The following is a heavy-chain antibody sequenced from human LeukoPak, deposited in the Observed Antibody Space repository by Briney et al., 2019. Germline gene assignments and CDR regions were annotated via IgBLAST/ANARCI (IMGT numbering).Heavy chain of an antibody. Sequence: SETLSLTCTVSGGSISSYYWSWIRQPPGKGLEWIGEINHSGSTNYNPSLKSRVTISVDTSKNQFSLKLSSVTAADTAVYYCAREFSTSCSPADYWGKGTLVTVSS. CDR2: INHSGST. V-gene: IGHV4-34*01. CDR1: GGSISSYY. CDR3: AREFSTSCSPADY. D-gene: IGHD2-2*01. J-gene: IGHJ4*02.